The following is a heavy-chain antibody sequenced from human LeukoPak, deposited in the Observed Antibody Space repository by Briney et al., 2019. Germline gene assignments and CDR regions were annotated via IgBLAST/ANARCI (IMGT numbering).Heavy chain of an antibody. D-gene: IGHD3-10*01. CDR2: IYTSGST. J-gene: IGHJ4*02. V-gene: IGHV4-4*07. Sequence: PSETLSLTCTVSGGSISSYYWSWIRQTAGKGLERIGRIYTSGSTNYNPSLKSRVTMSVDTSKNQFSLKLSSVTAADTAVYYCSSTRFALSYGSGTNALDYWGQGTLVTVSS. CDR3: SSTRFALSYGSGTNALDY. CDR1: GGSISSYY.